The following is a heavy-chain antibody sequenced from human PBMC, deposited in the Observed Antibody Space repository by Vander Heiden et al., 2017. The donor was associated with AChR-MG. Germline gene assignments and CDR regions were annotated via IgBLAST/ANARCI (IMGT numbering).Heavy chain of an antibody. D-gene: IGHD6-13*01. V-gene: IGHV4-4*02. Sequence: QVQLQESGPGLVKPSGTLSLTCAVSGGSISSSNWWSWVRQPPGKGLEWIGESYHRGSTSYNPSLKSRVTRSVDRSKNQFSLKRSSVTAADTAVYYCARRATEGQQLVDYYYYGLDVWGQGATVTVSS. J-gene: IGHJ6*02. CDR2: SYHRGST. CDR1: GGSISSSNW. CDR3: ARRATEGQQLVDYYYYGLDV.